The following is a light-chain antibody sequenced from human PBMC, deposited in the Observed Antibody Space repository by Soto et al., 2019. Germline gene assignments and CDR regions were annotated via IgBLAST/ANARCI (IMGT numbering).Light chain of an antibody. CDR1: QSISSTY. CDR3: QQYGSSGT. V-gene: IGKV3-20*01. J-gene: IGKJ1*01. Sequence: EIVLTQSPGTLSLSPGERVTLSCRASQSISSTYLAWYQQKPGQAPRPLIYGASNRATGIPDRFSGSGSGTDFTLTISRLEPEDFAVYYCQQYGSSGTFGQGIKVDIK. CDR2: GAS.